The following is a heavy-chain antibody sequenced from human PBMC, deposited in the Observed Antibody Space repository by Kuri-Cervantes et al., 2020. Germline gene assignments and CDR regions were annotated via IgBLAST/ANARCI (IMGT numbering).Heavy chain of an antibody. CDR2: IYSGGST. CDR1: GFTVSSNY. J-gene: IGHJ4*02. Sequence: GESLKISCAASGFTVSSNYMSWVRQAPGKGLEWVSVIYSGGSTYYADSVRGRFTISRDNSKNTLYLQMNSLRAEDTAVYYCAKETTGYSYGNLDYWGQGTLVTVSS. V-gene: IGHV3-53*05. D-gene: IGHD5-18*01. CDR3: AKETTGYSYGNLDY.